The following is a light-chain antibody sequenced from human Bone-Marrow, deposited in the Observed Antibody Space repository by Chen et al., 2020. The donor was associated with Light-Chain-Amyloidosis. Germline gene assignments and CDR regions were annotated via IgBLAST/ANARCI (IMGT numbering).Light chain of an antibody. CDR2: RDT. V-gene: IGLV3-25*03. J-gene: IGLJ2*01. CDR1: DLPTKY. Sequence: SYELTQPPSVSVSPGQTASITCSGDDLPTKYAYWYQQKPGQAPLLVIHRDTERPSGISDRFSGTSSGTTATLTISGVQAEDEADYHCQSADSSGTYEVIFGGGTKLTVL. CDR3: QSADSSGTYEVI.